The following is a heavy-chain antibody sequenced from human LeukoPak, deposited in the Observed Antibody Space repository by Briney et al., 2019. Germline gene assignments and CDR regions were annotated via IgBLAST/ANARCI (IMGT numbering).Heavy chain of an antibody. CDR2: IYYDGSNE. J-gene: IGHJ4*02. CDR1: GFTFSSYG. D-gene: IGHD2-8*01. CDR3: ARNGFHRTYFDY. V-gene: IGHV3-33*01. Sequence: GGSLRLSCAASGFTFSSYGMHWVRQAPGKGLEWVAVIYYDGSNENYADSVKGRFTISRDNAKNTLYLQMNSLRAEDTAMYYCARNGFHRTYFDYWGQGTLVTVSS.